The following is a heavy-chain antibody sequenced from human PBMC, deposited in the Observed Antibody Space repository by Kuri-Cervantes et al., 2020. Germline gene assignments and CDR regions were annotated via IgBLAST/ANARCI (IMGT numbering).Heavy chain of an antibody. Sequence: ASVKVSCKVSGYTLIELAMHWVRQAPGKGLEWMGGFDPQDGETIYAQKFQGRVTMTEDTSTDTAYMELSRLRSDDTAVYYCASALDQDSYYMDVWGKGTTVTVSS. D-gene: IGHD1-1*01. CDR3: ASALDQDSYYMDV. J-gene: IGHJ6*03. V-gene: IGHV1-24*01. CDR1: GYTLIELA. CDR2: FDPQDGET.